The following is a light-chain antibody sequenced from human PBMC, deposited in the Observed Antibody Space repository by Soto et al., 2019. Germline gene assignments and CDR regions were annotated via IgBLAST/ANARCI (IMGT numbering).Light chain of an antibody. CDR1: QGISSY. CDR2: AAS. J-gene: IGKJ5*01. Sequence: AIRMTQSPSAFSASTGDRVTITSRASQGISSYLAWYQQKPGKAPKLLIYAASTLQSGVPSRFSGSGSGTDFTLTISSLQPEDFATYYCQQSYSTLITFGQGTLLEI. CDR3: QQSYSTLIT. V-gene: IGKV1-8*01.